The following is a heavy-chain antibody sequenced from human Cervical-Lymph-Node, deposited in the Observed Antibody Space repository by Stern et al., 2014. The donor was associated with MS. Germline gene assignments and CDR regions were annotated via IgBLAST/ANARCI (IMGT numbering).Heavy chain of an antibody. J-gene: IGHJ6*02. D-gene: IGHD4-17*01. V-gene: IGHV1-69*01. Sequence: QVQLVESGAEVKKPGSSVKVSCKASGGTFSSQAINWVRQAPGQGLEWVGGIIPIFGTTNYAQKVQDRVTITADESTRSAYMDLSSLRSEDTAVYYCATPSTVTVGGMDVWGQGTTVTVSS. CDR1: GGTFSSQA. CDR2: IIPIFGTT. CDR3: ATPSTVTVGGMDV.